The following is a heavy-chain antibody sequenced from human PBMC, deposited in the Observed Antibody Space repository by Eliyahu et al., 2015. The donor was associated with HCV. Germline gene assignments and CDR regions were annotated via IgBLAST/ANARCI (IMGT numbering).Heavy chain of an antibody. CDR2: ISXDGGST. Sequence: EVQLVESGGVVVQPGGSXXLSCXASGFPFDDYAMHWVRQAPGKGLEWVSLISXDGGSTYYADSVKGRFTISRDNSKNSLYLQMNSLRAEDTALYYCAKDLVIGDYGGFDYWGQGTLVTVSS. D-gene: IGHD4-17*01. CDR1: GFPFDDYA. CDR3: AKDLVIGDYGGFDY. J-gene: IGHJ4*02. V-gene: IGHV3-43D*04.